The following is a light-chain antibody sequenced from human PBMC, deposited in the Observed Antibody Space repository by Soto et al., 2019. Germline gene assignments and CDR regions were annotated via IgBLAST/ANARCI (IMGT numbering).Light chain of an antibody. CDR3: QQYGTSPWT. CDR1: QSVSSNY. J-gene: IGKJ1*01. Sequence: EIVLTQSPGTLSLSPGERATLSCRASQSVSSNYLVWYQQKPGRAPRLLIYGASSRATVIPDRFSGSGSGTDFSLTISRLEPEDFAVYYCQQYGTSPWTFGQGTKVEIK. CDR2: GAS. V-gene: IGKV3-20*01.